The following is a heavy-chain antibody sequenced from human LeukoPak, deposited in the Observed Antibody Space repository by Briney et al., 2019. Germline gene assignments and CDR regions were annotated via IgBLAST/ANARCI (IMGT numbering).Heavy chain of an antibody. CDR1: GFTFSSYS. Sequence: GGSLRLSCAASGFTFSSYSMNWVRQAPGKGLEWVSYISSSSSTIYYADSVKGRFTISRDNAKSSLYLQMNSLRAEDTAVYYCARDRRYCSSTSCLNWYFDLWGRGTLVTVSS. V-gene: IGHV3-48*01. CDR3: ARDRRYCSSTSCLNWYFDL. J-gene: IGHJ2*01. D-gene: IGHD2-2*01. CDR2: ISSSSSTI.